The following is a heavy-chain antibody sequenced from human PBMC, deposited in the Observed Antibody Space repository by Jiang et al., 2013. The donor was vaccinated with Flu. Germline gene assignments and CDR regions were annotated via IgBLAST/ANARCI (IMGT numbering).Heavy chain of an antibody. CDR1: GFTFSSYA. D-gene: IGHD3-22*01. CDR2: ISYDGSNK. V-gene: IGHV3-30*04. J-gene: IGHJ4*02. Sequence: VQLLESGGGVVQPGRSLRLSCAASGFTFSSYAMHWVRQAPGKGLEWVAVISYDGSNKYYADSVKGRFTISRDNSKNTPYLQMNSLRAEDTAVYYCARTYYYDSSGYTPFDYWGQGTLVTVSS. CDR3: ARTYYYDSSGYTPFDY.